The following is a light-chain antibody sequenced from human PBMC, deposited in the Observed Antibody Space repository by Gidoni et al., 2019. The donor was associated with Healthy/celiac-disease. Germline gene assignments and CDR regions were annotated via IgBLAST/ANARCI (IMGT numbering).Light chain of an antibody. Sequence: DLQMTQSPSSLSASVGDRVTITCQASQDISNYLNWYQQKPGKAPKPLIYDASNLETRVPSRFSGSGSGADFTFTISSLQPEDNATNYCRQYDNPPLTFGGGTKVEIK. CDR1: QDISNY. CDR3: RQYDNPPLT. J-gene: IGKJ4*01. CDR2: DAS. V-gene: IGKV1-33*01.